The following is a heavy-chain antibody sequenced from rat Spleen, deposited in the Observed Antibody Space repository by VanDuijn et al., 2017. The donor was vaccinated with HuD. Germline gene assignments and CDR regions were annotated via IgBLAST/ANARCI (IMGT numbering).Heavy chain of an antibody. V-gene: IGHV2S30*01. Sequence: QVRLKESGPGLVQPSQTLSLTCTVSGFSLTGNTVHWVRQPPGKGLEWMGRMRYDGDQYYNSAIKSRLSTSRDTSKSQVFLKMNSLQTEDTAMYFCAREMGDYYDGTSYFDYWGQGVMVTVSS. CDR2: MRYDGDQ. J-gene: IGHJ2*01. D-gene: IGHD1-12*02. CDR1: GFSLTGNT. CDR3: AREMGDYYDGTSYFDY.